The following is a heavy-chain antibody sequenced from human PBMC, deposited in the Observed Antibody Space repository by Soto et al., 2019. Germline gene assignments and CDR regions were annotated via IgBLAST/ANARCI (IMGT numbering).Heavy chain of an antibody. CDR2: ISYDASNK. CDR3: ARDTVAAGDFHY. D-gene: IGHD2-15*01. V-gene: IGHV3-33*01. J-gene: IGHJ4*02. Sequence: QVHPVESGGGVVQPGTSLRLSCAASGFIFSTYGMHWVRQAPGKGLEWVAGISYDASNKYYADSVKGRFTISRDNSKNTQYLQMNGLRAEDTAVYYCARDTVAAGDFHYWGQGTLITVSS. CDR1: GFIFSTYG.